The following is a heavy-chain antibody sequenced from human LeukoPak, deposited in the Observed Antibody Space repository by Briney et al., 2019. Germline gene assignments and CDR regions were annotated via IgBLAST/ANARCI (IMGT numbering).Heavy chain of an antibody. CDR1: GFTFSSYA. J-gene: IGHJ4*02. CDR2: FSGSGGST. D-gene: IGHD6-19*01. CDR3: AKGSYSSAWSDFDY. V-gene: IGHV3-23*01. Sequence: GGSLRLSCAASGFTFSSYAMSWVRQAPGKGLEWVSSFSGSGGSTYYADSVKGRFTISRDDSKNTLYVKMNSLRAGDTAVYYCAKGSYSSAWSDFDYWGQGTLVTVSS.